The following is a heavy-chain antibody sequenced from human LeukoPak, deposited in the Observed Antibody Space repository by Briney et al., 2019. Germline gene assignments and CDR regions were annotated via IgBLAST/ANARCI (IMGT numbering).Heavy chain of an antibody. J-gene: IGHJ4*02. CDR2: IGGSGGST. CDR3: AKVGAVAAFPRDFDY. Sequence: PGGSLRLSRAASGFTFTSYAMSWVRQAPGKGLEWVSAIGGSGGSTYYADPVKGRFTISRDNSKNTLYLQMNSLRAEDTAVYYCAKVGAVAAFPRDFDYWGQGTLVTVSS. V-gene: IGHV3-23*01. D-gene: IGHD6-19*01. CDR1: GFTFTSYA.